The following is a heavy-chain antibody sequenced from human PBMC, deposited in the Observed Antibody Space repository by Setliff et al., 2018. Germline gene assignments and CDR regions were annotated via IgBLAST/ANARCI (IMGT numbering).Heavy chain of an antibody. CDR2: ISYGGNT. V-gene: IGHV4-39*02. D-gene: IGHD2-15*01. J-gene: IGHJ4*02. Sequence: SETLSLTCTVSGASISANHYWGWIRQTPGKGLEWIGSISYGGNTYYDPSLKSRVTIFADTSRNHFSLRLSSVTAADTAVYYCLRIRLVPHGHSWGQGTLVTVSS. CDR1: GASISANHY. CDR3: LRIRLVPHGHS.